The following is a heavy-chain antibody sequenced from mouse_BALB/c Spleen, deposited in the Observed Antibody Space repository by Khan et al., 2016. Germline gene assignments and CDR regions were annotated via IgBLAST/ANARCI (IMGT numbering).Heavy chain of an antibody. V-gene: IGHV1-52*01. CDR2: IDPYDSET. CDR1: GHPFTTYW. CDR3: ARGSKVFDY. J-gene: IGHJ2*01. Sequence: QLQQSGAELVRPGASVKLSCKASGHPFTTYWMNWFKQRPEQGLEWIGRIDPYDSETHYDQKFKDKAILTVDKSSSTAFMQLSSLTSEDSVVYYCARGSKVFDYWGQGTTLTVSS.